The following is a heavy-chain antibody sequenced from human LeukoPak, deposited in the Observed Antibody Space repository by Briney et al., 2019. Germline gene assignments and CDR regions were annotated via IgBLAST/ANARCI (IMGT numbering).Heavy chain of an antibody. CDR2: LRSKANSDAT. CDR3: TRLTSYSSSFS. CDR1: GFTFCYSP. J-gene: IGHJ5*02. V-gene: IGHV3-73*01. D-gene: IGHD6-13*01. Sequence: PGGSLRLSCAASGFTFCYSPMLGLRPASGKGLVGLGSLRSKANSDATAYAASVKGRFTMSRDDSKNTAYLQMNSLKAEDTAVYYCTRLTSYSSSFSWGQGTLVTVSS.